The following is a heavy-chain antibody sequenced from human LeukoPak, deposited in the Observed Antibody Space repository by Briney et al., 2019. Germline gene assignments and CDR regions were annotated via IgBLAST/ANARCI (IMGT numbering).Heavy chain of an antibody. J-gene: IGHJ4*02. CDR2: ISSSGSTI. Sequence: GGSLRLSCAASGFTFSDYYMSWIRQAPGKGLEWVSYISSSGSTIYYADSVKGRFTISRDNAKNSLYLQMNSLRAEDTAVYYCAASSSWYRGAQHTFDYWGQGTLVTVSS. CDR3: AASSSWYRGAQHTFDY. D-gene: IGHD6-13*01. V-gene: IGHV3-11*01. CDR1: GFTFSDYY.